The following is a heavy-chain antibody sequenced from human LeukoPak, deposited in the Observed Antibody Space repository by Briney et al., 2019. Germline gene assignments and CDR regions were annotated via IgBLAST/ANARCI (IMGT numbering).Heavy chain of an antibody. Sequence: GASVKVSCKASGYTFTGYYMHWVRQAPGQGLEWMGWINPNSGGTNYAQKFQGRVTTTRDTSISTAYMELSRLRSDDTAVYYCARAPWDSSSSGAYWGQGTLVTVSS. D-gene: IGHD6-6*01. V-gene: IGHV1-2*02. CDR1: GYTFTGYY. CDR2: INPNSGGT. CDR3: ARAPWDSSSSGAY. J-gene: IGHJ4*02.